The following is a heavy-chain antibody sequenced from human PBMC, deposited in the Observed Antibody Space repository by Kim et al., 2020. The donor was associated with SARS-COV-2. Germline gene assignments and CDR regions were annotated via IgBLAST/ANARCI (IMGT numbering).Heavy chain of an antibody. Sequence: YSADSLTDLFTIPRDNSKNTLYLKMNSLRAEDTAVYYCARDIRFGDNFDYWGQGTLVTVSS. J-gene: IGHJ4*02. V-gene: IGHV3-33*01. D-gene: IGHD3-3*01. CDR3: ARDIRFGDNFDY.